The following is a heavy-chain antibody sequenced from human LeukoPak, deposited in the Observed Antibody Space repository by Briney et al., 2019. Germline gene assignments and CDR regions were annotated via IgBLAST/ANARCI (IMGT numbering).Heavy chain of an antibody. D-gene: IGHD6-19*01. CDR1: GDSIINYY. J-gene: IGHJ4*02. CDR2: IYYTGST. V-gene: IGHV4-59*01. CDR3: AREGEGSGWYGY. Sequence: PSETLSLTCTVSGDSIINYYCSWIRQTPGNGLEWIGFIYYTGSTSYNPSLKSRVTMSVDRSKNLFSLNLSSVTAADTAVYYCAREGEGSGWYGYWGQGTLVTVSS.